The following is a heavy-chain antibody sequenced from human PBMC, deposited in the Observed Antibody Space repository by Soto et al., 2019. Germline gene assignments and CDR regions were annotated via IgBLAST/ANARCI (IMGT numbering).Heavy chain of an antibody. CDR1: GFTVSRNF. D-gene: IGHD1-26*01. J-gene: IGHJ4*01. V-gene: IGHV3-53*01. CDR2: LYSGGTT. Sequence: EVQPVESGGGLIQPGGSLRLSCAVSGFTVSRNFMSWIRQAPGKGLQWVSILYSGGTTYYTDSVKGRFTISGDNLKNTVYLQMNSLRVEDTATYYCARVVLVGATPDYFDHWGQGTLVSVSS. CDR3: ARVVLVGATPDYFDH.